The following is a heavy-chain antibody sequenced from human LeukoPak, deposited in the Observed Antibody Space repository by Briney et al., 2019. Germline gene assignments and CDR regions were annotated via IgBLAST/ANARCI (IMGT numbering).Heavy chain of an antibody. CDR3: ARFDFLSGYYPLDYYYTDV. D-gene: IGHD3-3*01. CDR1: GDPNSGYY. V-gene: IGHV4-59*01. CDR2: IYYSGST. J-gene: IGHJ6*03. Sequence: PSETLSLTCSLSGDPNSGYYLLGLRQPPGKGLEWIGYIYYSGSTNYNPSLKSRVTISVDTSKNQFSLKLSSVTAADTAAYYCARFDFLSGYYPLDYYYTDVWGKGTTVTVSS.